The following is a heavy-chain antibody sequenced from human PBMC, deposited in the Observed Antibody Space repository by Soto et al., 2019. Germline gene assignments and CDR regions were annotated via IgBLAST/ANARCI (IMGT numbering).Heavy chain of an antibody. CDR2: ISGSGGST. Sequence: AGGSLRLSCAASGFTFSSFAMSWVRQAPGKGLDWVSAISGSGGSTYSADSVKGRFTISRDNSKNTLYLQMNSLRAEATAVYYCARDEGYYGMDVWGQGTTVTV. CDR3: ARDEGYYGMDV. CDR1: GFTFSSFA. V-gene: IGHV3-23*01. J-gene: IGHJ6*02.